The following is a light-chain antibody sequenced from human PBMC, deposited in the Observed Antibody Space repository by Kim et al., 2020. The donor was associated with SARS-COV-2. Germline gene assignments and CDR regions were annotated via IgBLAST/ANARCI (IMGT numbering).Light chain of an antibody. CDR1: QSISSH. Sequence: DIQMTQSPSSLSASVGDRVTITCRTSQSISSHLNWYHQKPGRAPKLLISAASTLQGGVPSRFSGSGSETDFTLTISSLQPEDFATYFCQQSYISPFTFCPGTKVDIK. CDR2: AAS. CDR3: QQSYISPFT. J-gene: IGKJ3*01. V-gene: IGKV1-39*01.